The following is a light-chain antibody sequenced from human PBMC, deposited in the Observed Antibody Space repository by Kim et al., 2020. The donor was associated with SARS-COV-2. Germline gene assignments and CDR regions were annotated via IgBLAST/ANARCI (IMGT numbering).Light chain of an antibody. CDR2: GAS. CDR1: QGISSY. Sequence: DIQLTQSPSFLSASVGDRVTITCRASQGISSYLAWYQQEPGKAPRLLIYGASTLQSGVPSRFSGSGSGTEFTLTISSLQPEDLANYHCQQVYNYPVTFGQGTRLEIK. CDR3: QQVYNYPVT. J-gene: IGKJ5*01. V-gene: IGKV1-9*01.